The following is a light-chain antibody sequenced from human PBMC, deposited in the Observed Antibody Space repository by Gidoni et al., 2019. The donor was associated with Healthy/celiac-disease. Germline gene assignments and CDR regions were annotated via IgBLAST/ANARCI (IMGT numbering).Light chain of an antibody. CDR2: EVS. Sequence: QSALTQPASVSWSPGQSITISCTGTSSDVGSYNLVSWYQQPPGKAPKLMIYEVSKRPSGVSNRFSGSKSGNTASLTISGLQAEDEADYYCCSYAGSSTFVVFGGGTKLTVL. CDR3: CSYAGSSTFVV. V-gene: IGLV2-23*02. CDR1: SSDVGSYNL. J-gene: IGLJ2*01.